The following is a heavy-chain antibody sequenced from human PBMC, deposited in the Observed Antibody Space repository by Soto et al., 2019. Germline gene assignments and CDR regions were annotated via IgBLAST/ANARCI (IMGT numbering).Heavy chain of an antibody. CDR1: GFTFSSYA. CDR3: ASGGGDYGDYPDY. CDR2: ISYDGSNK. Sequence: QVQLVESGGGVVQPGRSLRLSCAASGFTFSSYAMHWVRQAPGKGLEWVAVISYDGSNKYYADSVKGRFTISRDNSKNTLYLKMNSLRAEDTAVYYCASGGGDYGDYPDYWGQGTLVTVSS. D-gene: IGHD4-17*01. J-gene: IGHJ4*02. V-gene: IGHV3-30-3*01.